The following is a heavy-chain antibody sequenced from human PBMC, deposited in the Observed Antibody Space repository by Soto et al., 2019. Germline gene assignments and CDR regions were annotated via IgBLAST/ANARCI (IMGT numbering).Heavy chain of an antibody. J-gene: IGHJ4*02. D-gene: IGHD2-15*01. CDR1: GFTLGTYV. CDR3: AKDRKGSYCSGGTCYSFDY. Sequence: EVQLLESGGGLVQPGGSLRLSCAASGFTLGTYVMTWVRQAPGKGLEWVSAISGSGGGTNYADPVKGRFTISRDNTKNTLYLQMNSLRVEDTAVYYCAKDRKGSYCSGGTCYSFDYWGQGTLVTVPS. CDR2: ISGSGGGT. V-gene: IGHV3-23*01.